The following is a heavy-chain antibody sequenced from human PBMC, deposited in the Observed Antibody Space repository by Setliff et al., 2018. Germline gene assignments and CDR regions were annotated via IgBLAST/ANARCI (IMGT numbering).Heavy chain of an antibody. J-gene: IGHJ4*02. CDR2: INIGGGSA. CDR3: ARINFYVSSGFYYASDY. Sequence: ASVKVSCKASGYTFTSYYMYWLRQAPGQGPEWMGTINIGGGSASYAQKFLDRLTMTTDTSTSTAYMELKDLTSDDTALYYCARINFYVSSGFYYASDYWGQGTLVTVSS. CDR1: GYTFTSYY. D-gene: IGHD3-22*01. V-gene: IGHV1-46*01.